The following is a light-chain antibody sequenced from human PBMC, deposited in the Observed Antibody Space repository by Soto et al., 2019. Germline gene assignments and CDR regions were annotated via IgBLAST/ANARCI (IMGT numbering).Light chain of an antibody. CDR1: RSVSDSSTNENS. CDR3: QQYYTAQLT. CDR2: WAS. J-gene: IGKJ3*01. Sequence: DIVMTQSPDSLAVSLGERATINCKSSRSVSDSSTNENSLAWYQKRPRQPPQLLIYWASTRESGVPARCSGSGSGRDFDLTISSLQAEDVAVYYCQQYYTAQLTFGPGTKVDIK. V-gene: IGKV4-1*01.